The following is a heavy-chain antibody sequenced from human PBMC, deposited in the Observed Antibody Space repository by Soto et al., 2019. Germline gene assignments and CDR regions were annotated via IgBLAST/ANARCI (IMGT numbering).Heavy chain of an antibody. V-gene: IGHV3-33*01. Sequence: KGLEWVAVIWYDGSNKYYADSVKGRFTISRDNSKNTLYLQMNSLRAEDTAVYYCAREGCSGGSCYSVGYWGQGNLVTVSS. CDR2: IWYDGSNK. D-gene: IGHD2-15*01. CDR3: AREGCSGGSCYSVGY. J-gene: IGHJ4*02.